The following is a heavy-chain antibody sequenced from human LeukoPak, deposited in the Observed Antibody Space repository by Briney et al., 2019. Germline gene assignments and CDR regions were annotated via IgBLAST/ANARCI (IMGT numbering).Heavy chain of an antibody. CDR3: AKEGVRGSGSYYNVKDY. J-gene: IGHJ4*02. V-gene: IGHV3-23*01. Sequence: GGSLRLSCAASGFTFSSYAMSWVRQAPGKGLEWVSVISDSGGSTYYADSVKGRFTISRDNSKNTLYLQMSSLRADDTAVYYCAKEGVRGSGSYYNVKDYWGQGTLVTVSS. D-gene: IGHD3-10*01. CDR2: ISDSGGST. CDR1: GFTFSSYA.